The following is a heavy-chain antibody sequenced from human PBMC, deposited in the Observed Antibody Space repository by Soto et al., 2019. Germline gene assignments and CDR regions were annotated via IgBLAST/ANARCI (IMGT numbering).Heavy chain of an antibody. V-gene: IGHV1-18*01. Sequence: QVQLVQSGAEVKKPGASVKVSCKASGYTFTSYGISWVRQAPGQGLEWMGWIIAYNGNTNYAQKLQGRVTMTTDTSTSTAYMELRSLRSDDTAVYYCARDRDYYGSGIHYYYGMDVWVHGTTVTVSS. CDR3: ARDRDYYGSGIHYYYGMDV. CDR2: IIAYNGNT. D-gene: IGHD3-10*01. J-gene: IGHJ6*02. CDR1: GYTFTSYG.